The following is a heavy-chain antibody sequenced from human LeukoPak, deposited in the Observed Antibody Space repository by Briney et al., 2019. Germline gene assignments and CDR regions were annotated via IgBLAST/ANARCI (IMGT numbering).Heavy chain of an antibody. CDR1: GFIFSDYY. V-gene: IGHV3-11*01. D-gene: IGHD3-22*01. CDR2: ITTNGAST. J-gene: IGHJ4*02. Sequence: GGSLRLSCAASGFIFSDYYMTWIRQAPGKGLEWISYITTNGASTYYAASVKGRFTISRDNAQNSLFLQMNSLRAEDTAVYYCAKEWLPLIFDYWGQGTLVTVSS. CDR3: AKEWLPLIFDY.